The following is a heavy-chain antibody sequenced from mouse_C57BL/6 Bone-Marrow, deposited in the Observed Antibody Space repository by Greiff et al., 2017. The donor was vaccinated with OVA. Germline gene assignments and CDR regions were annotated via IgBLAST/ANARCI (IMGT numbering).Heavy chain of an antibody. Sequence: QVQLQQPGAELVKPGASVKMSCKASGYTFTSYWITWVKQRPGQGLEWIGDTYPGSGSTNYNEKFKSKATLTVDTSSSTAYMQLSSLTSEDSAVYYCARYYYGSSYFDYWGQGTTLTVSS. CDR2: TYPGSGST. V-gene: IGHV1-55*01. J-gene: IGHJ2*01. D-gene: IGHD1-1*01. CDR1: GYTFTSYW. CDR3: ARYYYGSSYFDY.